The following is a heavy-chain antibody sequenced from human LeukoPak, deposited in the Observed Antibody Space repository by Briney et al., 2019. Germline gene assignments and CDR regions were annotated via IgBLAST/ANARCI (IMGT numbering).Heavy chain of an antibody. V-gene: IGHV5-51*01. J-gene: IGHJ2*01. CDR1: GYSFTSQW. D-gene: IGHD2-21*02. Sequence: GEPLKISCKGSGYSFTSQWIGWVRQMPGKGLEWMGIISPRDSDTRYSPSFQGQVTISADKSISTAYLQWSSLKASDTAMYYCARLIVVVTGRMYFDLWGRGTLVTVSS. CDR3: ARLIVVVTGRMYFDL. CDR2: ISPRDSDT.